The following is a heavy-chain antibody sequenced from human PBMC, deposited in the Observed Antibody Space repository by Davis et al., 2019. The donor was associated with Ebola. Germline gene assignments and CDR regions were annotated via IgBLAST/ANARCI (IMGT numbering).Heavy chain of an antibody. J-gene: IGHJ6*02. CDR3: ARTLYSGYDFPYYYGMDV. Sequence: ASVKVSCKASGYTFTGFYIHWARQAPGQGLEWMGGIIPIFGTANYAQKFQGRVTMTRDTSTSTVYMELSSLRSEDTAVYYCARTLYSGYDFPYYYGMDVWGQGTTVTVSS. V-gene: IGHV1-46*01. CDR1: GYTFTGFY. CDR2: IIPIFGTA. D-gene: IGHD5-12*01.